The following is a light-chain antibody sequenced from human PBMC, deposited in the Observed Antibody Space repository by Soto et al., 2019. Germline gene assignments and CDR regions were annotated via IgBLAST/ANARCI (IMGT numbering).Light chain of an antibody. CDR1: QSVSSY. J-gene: IGKJ3*01. CDR2: DAS. V-gene: IGKV3-11*01. CDR3: QQRSNCPPFT. Sequence: EIVLTQYPATLSLSPGESATLSCSASQSVSSYLAWYQQKPDQDPRLLIYDASNRATGIPARFSGSGSGTDFTLTISSLEPEDFAVYYCQQRSNCPPFTFGPRTKVDI.